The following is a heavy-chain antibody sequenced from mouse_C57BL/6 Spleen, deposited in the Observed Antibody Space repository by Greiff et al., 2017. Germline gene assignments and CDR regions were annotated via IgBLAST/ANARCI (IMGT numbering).Heavy chain of an antibody. Sequence: QVQLQQSGAELVMPGASVKLSCKASGYTFTSYWMHWVKQRPGQGLEWIGEIDPSDSYTNYNQKFKGKSTLTVDKSSSTAYMQLSSLTSEDSAVYYCARSSHDHDGGFAYWGQGTLVTVSA. CDR3: ARSSHDHDGGFAY. D-gene: IGHD2-4*01. CDR1: GYTFTSYW. V-gene: IGHV1-69*01. J-gene: IGHJ3*01. CDR2: IDPSDSYT.